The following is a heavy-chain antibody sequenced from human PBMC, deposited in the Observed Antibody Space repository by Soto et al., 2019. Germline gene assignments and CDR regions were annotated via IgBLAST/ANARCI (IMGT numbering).Heavy chain of an antibody. CDR2: IIPIFGTT. CDR1: GGTFGSDA. V-gene: IGHV1-69*06. Sequence: SVKVSCKASGGTFGSDAITWVRQAPGQGLEWVGRIIPIFGTTNYAQNLQGRVTSSADKSTLTSYMELHSLTSDDTALYYCARDRTDSGYYTNWLDPWGQGTQVTFSS. D-gene: IGHD3-22*01. CDR3: ARDRTDSGYYTNWLDP. J-gene: IGHJ5*02.